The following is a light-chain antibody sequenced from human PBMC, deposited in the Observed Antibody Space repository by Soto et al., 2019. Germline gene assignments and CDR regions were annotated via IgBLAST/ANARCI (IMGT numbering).Light chain of an antibody. CDR3: AAWDDSLNGLV. CDR2: NNN. CDR1: SSNIGSNT. Sequence: QAVVTQPPSASGTPGQRVTISCSGSSSNIGSNTVNWYQQLPGTAPKLLIYNNNQRPSGVPDRFSGSKSGTSASLAISGLQSEDAADYYCAAWDDSLNGLVFGTGTKLTVL. V-gene: IGLV1-44*01. J-gene: IGLJ1*01.